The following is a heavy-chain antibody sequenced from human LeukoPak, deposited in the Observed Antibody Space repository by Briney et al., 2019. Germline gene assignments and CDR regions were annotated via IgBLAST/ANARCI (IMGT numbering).Heavy chain of an antibody. Sequence: KAGGSLRLSCAASGFTFSNAWMSWVRQAPGRGLEWVVRIKSKTDGGTTDYAAPVKGRFTISRDDSKNTLYLQMNSLKTEDTAVYYCTTDVVAATQGNWFDPWGQGTLVTVSS. V-gene: IGHV3-15*01. CDR3: TTDVVAATQGNWFDP. CDR1: GFTFSNAW. D-gene: IGHD2-15*01. J-gene: IGHJ5*02. CDR2: IKSKTDGGTT.